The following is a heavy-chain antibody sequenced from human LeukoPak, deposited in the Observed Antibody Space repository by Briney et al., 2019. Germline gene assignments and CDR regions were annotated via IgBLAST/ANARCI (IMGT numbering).Heavy chain of an antibody. J-gene: IGHJ3*02. CDR2: IYYSGST. CDR3: ATTYYDYVWGSYRKGSHAFDI. Sequence: SETLSLTCAVSGGSISSGGYSWSWIRQPPGKGLEWIGYIYYSGSTNYNPSLKSRVTISVDTSKNQFSLKLSSVTAADTAVYYCATTYYDYVWGSYRKGSHAFDIWGQGTMVTVSS. D-gene: IGHD3-16*02. CDR1: GGSISSGGYS. V-gene: IGHV4-61*08.